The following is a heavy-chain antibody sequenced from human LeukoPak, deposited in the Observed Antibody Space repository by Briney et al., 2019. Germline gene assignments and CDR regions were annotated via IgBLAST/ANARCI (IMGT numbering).Heavy chain of an antibody. J-gene: IGHJ4*02. CDR1: GFTFSSYA. D-gene: IGHD1-26*01. CDR2: ISGSGGST. Sequence: GGSLSLSCAASGFTFSSYAMSWVRQAPGKGLEWVSAISGSGGSTYYADSVKGRFTISRDNSKNTLYLQMNSLRAEDTAVYYCARGATYAYYQDYWGQGTLVTVSS. CDR3: ARGATYAYYQDY. V-gene: IGHV3-23*01.